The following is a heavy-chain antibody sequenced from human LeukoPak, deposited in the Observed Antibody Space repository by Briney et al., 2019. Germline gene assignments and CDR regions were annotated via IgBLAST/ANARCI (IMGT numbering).Heavy chain of an antibody. Sequence: PSETLSLTCTVSGGSISSYYWSWIRQPPGKGLEWIGYIYYSGSANYNPSFKSRVTISVDTSKNQFSLKLSSVTAADTAVYYCARGTVEDSYGYGLDSYYYMDVWGKGTTVTVSS. J-gene: IGHJ6*03. V-gene: IGHV4-59*01. D-gene: IGHD5-18*01. CDR2: IYYSGSA. CDR1: GGSISSYY. CDR3: ARGTVEDSYGYGLDSYYYMDV.